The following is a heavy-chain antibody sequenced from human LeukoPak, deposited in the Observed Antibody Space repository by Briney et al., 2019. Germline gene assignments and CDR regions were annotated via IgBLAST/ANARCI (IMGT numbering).Heavy chain of an antibody. CDR3: ARLNGNHFDY. J-gene: IGHJ4*02. Sequence: GRSLRLSCAASGFTFSSYAMHWVRQAPGQGLEWVSVIYSGDDTYYADSVKGRFTISRDNSKNTLCLQMNSLRAEDTAVYYCARLNGNHFDYWGQGTLVTVSS. CDR2: IYSGDDT. D-gene: IGHD1-14*01. V-gene: IGHV3-53*01. CDR1: GFTFSSYA.